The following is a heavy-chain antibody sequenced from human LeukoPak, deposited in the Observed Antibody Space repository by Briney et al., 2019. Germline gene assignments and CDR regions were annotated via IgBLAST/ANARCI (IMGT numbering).Heavy chain of an antibody. D-gene: IGHD2-21*02. J-gene: IGHJ4*02. Sequence: GGSLGPSWAAPGLTFITYWRTGVRKAPGQGLCWFSLINGDGSSTSYADSVKGRFSISRDNARNTLYLQMNSLRAEDTAVYFCARLRCDVGDCYSAGQNFWGQGTLVTVSS. V-gene: IGHV3-74*01. CDR3: ARLRCDVGDCYSAGQNF. CDR2: INGDGSST. CDR1: GLTFITYW.